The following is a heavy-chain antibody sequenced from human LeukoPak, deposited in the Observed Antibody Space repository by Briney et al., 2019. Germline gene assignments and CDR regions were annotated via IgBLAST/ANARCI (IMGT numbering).Heavy chain of an antibody. CDR3: ARVAGGSNSPVDY. J-gene: IGHJ4*02. D-gene: IGHD2/OR15-2a*01. CDR2: IHSDGSSI. V-gene: IGHV3-74*01. CDR1: GFTFSTYW. Sequence: PGGSLRLSCAASGFTFSTYWMHWVRQVPGKGLVWVSRIHSDGSSINYADAVKGRFTISRDNAKNTLYLQMSSLRAEDTAVYYCARVAGGSNSPVDYWGQGTLVTVSS.